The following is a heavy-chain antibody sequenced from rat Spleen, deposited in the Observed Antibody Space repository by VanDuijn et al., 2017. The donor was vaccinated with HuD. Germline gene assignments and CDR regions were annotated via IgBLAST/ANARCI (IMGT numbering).Heavy chain of an antibody. J-gene: IGHJ3*01. D-gene: IGHD4-4*01. Sequence: EVQLVESGGGLVQPGRSLKLSCAASGFTFSNYGMAWVRQAPTKGLEWVATIRYDGNNTYYGDSVKGRFTISGDNAERTLSLQMDSLRSEDSATYYFARFGNSGFGDWFAYWGQGTLVTVSS. CDR2: IRYDGNNT. CDR1: GFTFSNYG. V-gene: IGHV5-29*01. CDR3: ARFGNSGFGDWFAY.